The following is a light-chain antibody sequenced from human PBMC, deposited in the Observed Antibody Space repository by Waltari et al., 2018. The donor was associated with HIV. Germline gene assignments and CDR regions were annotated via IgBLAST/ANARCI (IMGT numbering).Light chain of an antibody. Sequence: QSVLTQPPSASGTPGQRVTISCSGSSSNIGSNYVYWYQQLPGTAPKLRIYSNNQLPSGVPDRISGSKSGTSASLAISGLQSVDEADYYCAAWDDSLNAWVFGGGTKLTVL. V-gene: IGLV1-44*01. CDR1: SSNIGSNY. J-gene: IGLJ3*02. CDR2: SNN. CDR3: AAWDDSLNAWV.